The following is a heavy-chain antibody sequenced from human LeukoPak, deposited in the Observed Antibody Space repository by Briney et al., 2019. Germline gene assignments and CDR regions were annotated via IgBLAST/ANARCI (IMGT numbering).Heavy chain of an antibody. D-gene: IGHD2-2*01. CDR2: ISSSSSYI. V-gene: IGHV3-21*01. J-gene: IGHJ4*02. CDR1: GFTFSSYS. Sequence: GGSLRLSCAASGFTFSSYSMNWVRQAPGKGLEWVSSISSSSSYIYYADSVKGRFTISRDNSKNTLYLQMNSLRAEDTAVYYCAKDLLGYCSSTSCYEDYWGQGTLVTVSS. CDR3: AKDLLGYCSSTSCYEDY.